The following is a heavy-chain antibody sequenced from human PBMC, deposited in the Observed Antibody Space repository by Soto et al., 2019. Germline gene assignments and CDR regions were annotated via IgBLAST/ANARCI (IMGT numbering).Heavy chain of an antibody. J-gene: IGHJ4*02. D-gene: IGHD5-18*01. Sequence: QVQLQESGPGLVKPSQTLSLTCTVSGGSISSGGYYWSWIRQHPGKGLEWIGYIYYSGSTYYNPSLKSRVTIPVDTSKNQFSLKLSSVTAADTAVYYCARTHTAMVAFDYWGQGTLVTVSS. CDR1: GGSISSGGYY. CDR3: ARTHTAMVAFDY. V-gene: IGHV4-31*03. CDR2: IYYSGST.